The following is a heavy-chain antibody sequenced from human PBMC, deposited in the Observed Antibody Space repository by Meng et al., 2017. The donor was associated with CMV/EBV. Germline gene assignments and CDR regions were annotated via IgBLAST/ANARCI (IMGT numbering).Heavy chain of an antibody. CDR2: IIPIFGTA. Sequence: QAQWLVSGAGDKTPGSSVKVSYKASGGTFSSYRISGVQQAPGQVLEWMGGIIPIFGTANYAQKFQGRVTITADESTSTAYMELSSLRSEDTAVYYCAREGNNWNDVPFDYWGQGTLVTVSS. CDR3: AREGNNWNDVPFDY. V-gene: IGHV1-69*12. J-gene: IGHJ4*02. CDR1: GGTFSSYR. D-gene: IGHD1-20*01.